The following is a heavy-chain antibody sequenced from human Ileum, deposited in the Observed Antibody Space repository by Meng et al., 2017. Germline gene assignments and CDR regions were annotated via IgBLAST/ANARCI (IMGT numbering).Heavy chain of an antibody. D-gene: IGHD2/OR15-2a*01. CDR1: GFTFSDYF. Sequence: QVQLIQSGGGLVKPGGSLRLSCSASGFTFSDYFMSWMRQAPGEGLEWLSYISSSGGSIAYADSVKGRFTASRDNSKNALYLQMDSLRAEDTAVYYCARGTTYCNAVKCAYDPWGQGTLVTVSS. V-gene: IGHV3-11*01. J-gene: IGHJ5*02. CDR3: ARGTTYCNAVKCAYDP. CDR2: ISSSGGSI.